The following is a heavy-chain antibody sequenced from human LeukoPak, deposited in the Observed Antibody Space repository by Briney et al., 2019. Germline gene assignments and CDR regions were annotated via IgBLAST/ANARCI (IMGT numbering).Heavy chain of an antibody. D-gene: IGHD3-22*01. V-gene: IGHV4-61*02. CDR2: LYTDGST. Sequence: SSETLSLTCTVSGGSITSGIYYWGWIRQPAGKGLEWIGRLYTDGSTRYNPALKSRVTISVDKSKNQFSLKLSSVTAADTAVYYCARDYYDSSASINWFDLWGQGTLVTVSS. CDR3: ARDYYDSSASINWFDL. J-gene: IGHJ5*02. CDR1: GGSITSGIYY.